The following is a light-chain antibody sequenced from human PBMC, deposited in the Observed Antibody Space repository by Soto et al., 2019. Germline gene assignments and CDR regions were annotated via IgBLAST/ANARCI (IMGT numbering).Light chain of an antibody. V-gene: IGKV3-20*01. Sequence: EIVLTQSPGTLSLSPGERATLSCRASQSVSSSYLAWYQQKSGQAPRLLIYGASSRATGIPDRFSGSGSGTDFTLTITRLEPEGFAVYYCQQYGSSPATFGGGTKVEIK. CDR3: QQYGSSPAT. CDR2: GAS. CDR1: QSVSSSY. J-gene: IGKJ4*01.